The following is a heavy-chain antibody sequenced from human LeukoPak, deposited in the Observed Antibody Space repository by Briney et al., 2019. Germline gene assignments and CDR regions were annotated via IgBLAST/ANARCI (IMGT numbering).Heavy chain of an antibody. CDR3: AKVNLFGGGYCSSTGCPAVYYFDY. CDR2: ISGSGGST. D-gene: IGHD2-2*01. CDR1: GFTFSSYA. J-gene: IGHJ4*02. V-gene: IGHV3-23*01. Sequence: GGSLRLSCAASGFTFSSYAMSWVRQAPGKGLEWVSAISGSGGSTYYADSVKGRFTISRDNSKKTLYLQMNSLRAEDTAVYYCAKVNLFGGGYCSSTGCPAVYYFDYWGQGTLVTVSS.